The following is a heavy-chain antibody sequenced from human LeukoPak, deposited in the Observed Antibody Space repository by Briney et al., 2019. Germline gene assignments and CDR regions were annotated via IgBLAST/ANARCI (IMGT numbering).Heavy chain of an antibody. CDR2: IYYSGST. D-gene: IGHD3-3*01. CDR1: GGSISSSSYY. V-gene: IGHV4-39*07. Sequence: SETLSLTFTVSGGSISSSSYYWGWIRQPPGKGLEWIGSIYYSGSTYYNHDLKSRVTISVDTSTNQFSMKLNSVNAVDTAVYYCARGTPTYYDFWSGYLYFDYWGQGTLVTVSS. CDR3: ARGTPTYYDFWSGYLYFDY. J-gene: IGHJ4*02.